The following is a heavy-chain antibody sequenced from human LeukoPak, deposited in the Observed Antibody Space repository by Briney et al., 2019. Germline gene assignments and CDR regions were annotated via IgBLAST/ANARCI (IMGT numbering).Heavy chain of an antibody. V-gene: IGHV1-2*02. CDR2: INPNSGGT. D-gene: IGHD5-18*01. Sequence: ASVKVSCKASGYTFTCYYMHWVRQAPGQGLEWMGWINPNSGGTNYAQKFQGRVTMTRDTSISTAYMELSRLRSDDTAVYYCARARTPMDTVKSWFDPWGQGTLFTVSS. CDR1: GYTFTCYY. CDR3: ARARTPMDTVKSWFDP. J-gene: IGHJ5*02.